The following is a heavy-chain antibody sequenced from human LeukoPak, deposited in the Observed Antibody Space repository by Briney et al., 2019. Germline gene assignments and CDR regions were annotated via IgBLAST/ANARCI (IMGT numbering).Heavy chain of an antibody. CDR2: INHSGST. D-gene: IGHD6-19*01. Sequence: SETLSLTCAVYGGSFSGYYWSWIRQPPGKGLEWIGEINHSGSTNYNPSLKGRVTISVDTSKNQFSLKLSSVTAADTAVYYCARGGGAVAGPDYWGQGTLVTVSS. V-gene: IGHV4-34*01. J-gene: IGHJ4*02. CDR3: ARGGGAVAGPDY. CDR1: GGSFSGYY.